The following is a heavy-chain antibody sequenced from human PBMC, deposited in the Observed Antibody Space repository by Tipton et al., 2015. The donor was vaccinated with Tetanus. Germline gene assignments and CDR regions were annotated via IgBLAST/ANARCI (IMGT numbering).Heavy chain of an antibody. CDR3: ARERIEAFYYHGLDV. D-gene: IGHD2-21*01. CDR1: GDSVSSNSAA. V-gene: IGHV4-61*01. CDR2: IYQNGDA. Sequence: TLSLTCAISGDSVSSNSAAWNWIRQSPGKGLEWIAYIYQNGDANYNPSLQSRVTISVDTSKNQFSLQLAFVTAADTAIYYCARERIEAFYYHGLDVWGPGTTVTVSS. J-gene: IGHJ6*02.